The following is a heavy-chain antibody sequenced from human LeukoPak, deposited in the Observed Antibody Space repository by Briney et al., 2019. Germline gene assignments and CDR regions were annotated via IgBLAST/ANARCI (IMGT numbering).Heavy chain of an antibody. Sequence: ASVKVSCKASGGTFSSYAISWVRQVPGQGLEWMGRIIPILGIANYAQKFQGRVTITADKSTSTAYMELSSLRSEDTAVYYCARDGDYGDPNWFDPWGQGTLVTVSS. J-gene: IGHJ5*02. CDR2: IIPILGIA. CDR1: GGTFSSYA. CDR3: ARDGDYGDPNWFDP. D-gene: IGHD4-17*01. V-gene: IGHV1-69*04.